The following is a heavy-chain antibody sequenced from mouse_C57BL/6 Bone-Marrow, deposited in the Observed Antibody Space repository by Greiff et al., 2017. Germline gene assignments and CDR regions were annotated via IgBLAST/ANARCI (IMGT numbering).Heavy chain of an antibody. Sequence: QVQLQQPGAELVRPGSSVKLSCKASGYTFTSYWMHWVQQRPIQGLEWIGNINPSASDNHYNQKFKDKGTLTVDKSSSTAYMQLKSLTSEDSSVYYCAREGAYSNYFAWFAYWGQGTLVTVAA. J-gene: IGHJ3*01. D-gene: IGHD2-5*01. CDR1: GYTFTSYW. CDR3: AREGAYSNYFAWFAY. CDR2: INPSASDN. V-gene: IGHV1-52*01.